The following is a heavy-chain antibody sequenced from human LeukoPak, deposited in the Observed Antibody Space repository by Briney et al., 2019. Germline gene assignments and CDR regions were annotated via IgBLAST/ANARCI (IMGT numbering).Heavy chain of an antibody. CDR1: GGSINSYY. Sequence: QTSETLSLTCTVSGGSINSYYWNWIRQPPGKGLEWIGYIYYSGDTNYNPSLKSRVTISVDTSENQFSLKLSSVTAADTAVYYCARRDVAVTFDLWGRGTLVTVSS. V-gene: IGHV4-59*08. CDR3: ARRDVAVTFDL. CDR2: IYYSGDT. J-gene: IGHJ2*01. D-gene: IGHD6-19*01.